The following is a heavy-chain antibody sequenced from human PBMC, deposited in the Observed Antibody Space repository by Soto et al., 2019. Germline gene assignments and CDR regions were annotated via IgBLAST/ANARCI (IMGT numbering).Heavy chain of an antibody. J-gene: IGHJ6*03. CDR2: ISAYNGNT. D-gene: IGHD3-10*01. V-gene: IGHV1-18*01. CDR3: ARGGRYYGSGSYHYYYMDV. CDR1: GYTFTSYG. Sequence: ASGKVSCKASGYTFTSYGISWVRQAPGQGLEWMGWISAYNGNTNYAQKLQGRVTMTTDTSTSTAYMELRSLRSDDTAVYYCARGGRYYGSGSYHYYYMDVWGKGTTVTVSS.